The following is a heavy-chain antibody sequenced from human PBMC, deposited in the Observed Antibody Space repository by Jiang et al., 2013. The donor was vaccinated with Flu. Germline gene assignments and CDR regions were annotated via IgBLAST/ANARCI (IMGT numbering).Heavy chain of an antibody. CDR3: ARVRQWLTKGWFDP. V-gene: IGHV1-18*01. J-gene: IGHJ5*02. D-gene: IGHD6-19*01. Sequence: AQKLQGRVTMTTDTSTSTAYMELRSLRSDDTAVYYCARVRQWLTKGWFDPWGQGTLVTVSS.